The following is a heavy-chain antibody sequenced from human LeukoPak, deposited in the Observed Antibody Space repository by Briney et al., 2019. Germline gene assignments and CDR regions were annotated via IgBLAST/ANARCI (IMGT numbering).Heavy chain of an antibody. V-gene: IGHV1-18*01. CDR3: ARDFRGFEYGESKIFDY. CDR1: GYTFTSYG. D-gene: IGHD3-10*01. J-gene: IGHJ4*02. CDR2: ISTYNGNI. Sequence: ASVKVSCKASGYTFTSYGVTWVRQAPGQGLEWMGWISTYNGNINYAQKFQGRVTMPTDTSTSTAYMELRSLTSDDTAVYYCARDFRGFEYGESKIFDYWGQGTLVTVTS.